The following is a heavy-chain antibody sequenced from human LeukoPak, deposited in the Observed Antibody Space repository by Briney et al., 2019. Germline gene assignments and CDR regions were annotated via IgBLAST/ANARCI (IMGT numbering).Heavy chain of an antibody. CDR3: LRGDSGSYFGY. CDR2: IGGSSSFI. CDR1: GFSFSSYN. V-gene: IGHV3-21*06. J-gene: IGHJ4*02. Sequence: GGSLRLSCAASGFSFSSYNMNWVRQAPGKALEWVSSIGGSSSFIYYADSVRGRFTISRDNAKNSLYLQMNSLRAEDTAVYYCLRGDSGSYFGYWGQGTLVIVSS. D-gene: IGHD3-10*01.